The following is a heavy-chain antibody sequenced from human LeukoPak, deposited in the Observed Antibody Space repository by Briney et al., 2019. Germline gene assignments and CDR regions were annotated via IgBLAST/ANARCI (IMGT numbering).Heavy chain of an antibody. CDR1: GFTFSNAW. D-gene: IGHD6-13*01. J-gene: IGHJ5*02. Sequence: PGGSLRLSCAASGFTFSNAWMSWVRQAPGKGLEWVAIISFDGNSKHYADFVKGRFTVSRDNSKNTLYLQMNSLRAEDTAVYYCARARDSGRVYSSSKYNWFDPWGQGTLVTVSS. V-gene: IGHV3-30*03. CDR3: ARARDSGRVYSSSKYNWFDP. CDR2: ISFDGNSK.